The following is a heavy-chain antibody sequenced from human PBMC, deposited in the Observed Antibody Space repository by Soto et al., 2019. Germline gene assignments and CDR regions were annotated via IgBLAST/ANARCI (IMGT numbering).Heavy chain of an antibody. J-gene: IGHJ4*02. CDR2: MYYSGRT. D-gene: IGHD7-27*01. CDR3: ARWKGTGAYDY. V-gene: IGHV4-59*01. Sequence: QVQLQESGPGLVKPSETLSLTCTVSAGSISSYYWSWIRQPPGKGLEWIGYMYYSGRTNYNPSLMSRDILSLDTSKTQFSLNLSSVTAADPAVYYCARWKGTGAYDYWGQGTLATVSS. CDR1: AGSISSYY.